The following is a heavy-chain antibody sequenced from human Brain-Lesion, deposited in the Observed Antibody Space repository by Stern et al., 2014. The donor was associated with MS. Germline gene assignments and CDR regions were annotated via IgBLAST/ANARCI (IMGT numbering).Heavy chain of an antibody. CDR1: GFTFSNYW. J-gene: IGHJ5*01. CDR2: VNNDGRRT. D-gene: IGHD3-10*01. Sequence: EVHLVESGGGLVQPGGSLRLSWAASGFTFSNYWMHWVRQAPVKGLVWVSRVNNDGRRTSYADSVKGRFTMSRDNAKNTLYLQMNSLRVEDTAIYYCARGERWFDSWGQGTLVTVSS. CDR3: ARGERWFDS. V-gene: IGHV3-74*02.